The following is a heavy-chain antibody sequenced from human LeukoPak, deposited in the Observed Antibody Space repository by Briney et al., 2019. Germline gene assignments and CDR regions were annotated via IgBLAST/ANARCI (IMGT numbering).Heavy chain of an antibody. D-gene: IGHD1-7*01. V-gene: IGHV3-11*06. CDR2: ISSSSYT. Sequence: PGGSLRLSCAASGFTFSDYYMSWIRQAPGKGLEWVSYISSSSYTNYADSVRGRFTISRDNAKNSLYLQMNSLRAEDTAVYYCARDYDVTGTTANSLYYFDYWGQGTLVTVSS. J-gene: IGHJ4*02. CDR3: ARDYDVTGTTANSLYYFDY. CDR1: GFTFSDYY.